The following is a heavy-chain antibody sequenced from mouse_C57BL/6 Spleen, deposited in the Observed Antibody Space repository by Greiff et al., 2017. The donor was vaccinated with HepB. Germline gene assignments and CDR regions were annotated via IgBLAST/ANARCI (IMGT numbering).Heavy chain of an antibody. D-gene: IGHD2-4*01. CDR2: ISSGSSTI. Sequence: EVQVVESGGGLVKPGGSLKLSCAASGFTFSDYGMHWVRQAPEKGLEWVAYISSGSSTIYYADTVKGRFTISRDNAKNTLFLQMTSLRSEDTAMYYCARPDYDYDPYYFDYWGQGTTLTVSS. V-gene: IGHV5-17*01. CDR3: ARPDYDYDPYYFDY. J-gene: IGHJ2*01. CDR1: GFTFSDYG.